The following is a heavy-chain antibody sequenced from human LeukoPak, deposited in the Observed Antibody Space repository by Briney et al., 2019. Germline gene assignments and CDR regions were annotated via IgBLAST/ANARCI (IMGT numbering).Heavy chain of an antibody. V-gene: IGHV3-23*01. Sequence: PGGSLRLSCAASVFTFSSYAMSWVRQAPGKGLEWVSAISGSGGSTYYAYSVRGRFTLSRDNSKNTLYLPMNSLRAEDTAVYYCAKDSGIAARLFDYWGQGTLVTVSS. CDR3: AKDSGIAARLFDY. CDR1: VFTFSSYA. D-gene: IGHD6-6*01. J-gene: IGHJ4*02. CDR2: ISGSGGST.